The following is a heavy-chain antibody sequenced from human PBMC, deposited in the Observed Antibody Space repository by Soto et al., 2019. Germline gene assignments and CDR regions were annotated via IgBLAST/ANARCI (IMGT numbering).Heavy chain of an antibody. V-gene: IGHV3-33*08. D-gene: IGHD3-9*01. Sequence: QVQLVESGGGVVQPGGSLRLSCAASGFTFSYYGFHWVRQAPGKGLEWVAVMHTGGNEKYYVDSVKGRFTVSRDDSRNMVYLEMSGLRAADTAGYFCARDADTTGHYSHFDLWGRGALVAVS. CDR2: MHTGGNEK. J-gene: IGHJ4*02. CDR1: GFTFSYYG. CDR3: ARDADTTGHYSHFDL.